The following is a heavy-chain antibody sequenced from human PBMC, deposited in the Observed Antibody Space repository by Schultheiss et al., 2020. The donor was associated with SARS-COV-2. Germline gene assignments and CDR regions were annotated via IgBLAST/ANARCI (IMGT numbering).Heavy chain of an antibody. V-gene: IGHV3-33*08. CDR2: IWYDGSNK. CDR3: ARGHARSGGSCCRGWFDP. CDR1: GFSFSNHW. D-gene: IGHD2-15*01. J-gene: IGHJ5*02. Sequence: GGSLRLSCVGSGFSFSNHWMHWVRQAPGKGLEWVAVIWYDGSNKDYADSVKGRFTISRDNSKNTLYLQMNSLRAEDTAVYYCARGHARSGGSCCRGWFDPWGQGTLVTVSS.